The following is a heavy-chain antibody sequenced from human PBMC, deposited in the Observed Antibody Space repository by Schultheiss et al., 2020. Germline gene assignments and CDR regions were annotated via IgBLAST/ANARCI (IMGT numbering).Heavy chain of an antibody. Sequence: ASVKVSCKASGNSFTNYSFSCARQAPGQGLEWMGLINPRGGSTVYTQKFLGRVTMTRDTSTSTVYMEVHRLGSEDTAVYYCAGMNGYYDQGLDSWGQGTLVTVSS. CDR3: AGMNGYYDQGLDS. CDR2: INPRGGST. J-gene: IGHJ4*02. D-gene: IGHD3-22*01. V-gene: IGHV1-46*03. CDR1: GNSFTNYS.